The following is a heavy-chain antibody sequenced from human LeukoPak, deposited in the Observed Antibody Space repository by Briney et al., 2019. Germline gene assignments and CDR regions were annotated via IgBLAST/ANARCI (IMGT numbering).Heavy chain of an antibody. CDR2: IYTSGST. CDR3: ARGPHYYDSSGIDAFDI. D-gene: IGHD3-22*01. CDR1: GGSLSSYY. J-gene: IGHJ3*02. Sequence: SETLSLTCTVSGGSLSSYYWSWIRQPAGKGLEWIGRIYTSGSTNYNPSLKSRVTMSVDTSKNQFSLKLSSVTAADTAVYYCARGPHYYDSSGIDAFDIWGQGTMVTVSS. V-gene: IGHV4-4*07.